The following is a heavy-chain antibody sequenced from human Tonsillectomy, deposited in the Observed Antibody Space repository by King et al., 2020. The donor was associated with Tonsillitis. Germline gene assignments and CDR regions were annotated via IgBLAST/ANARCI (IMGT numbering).Heavy chain of an antibody. CDR2: ISYSGDS. V-gene: IGHV4-59*08. CDR3: ARKAREFDS. Sequence: VQLQESGPGLVKPSETLSLTCTVSGDSIRNNYWSWVRQSPGKGLDWIGYISYSGDSGYNPSLESRVAISVDPPKNQFSLKVSSVTAADTAIYYCARKAREFDSWGQGILVTVSS. CDR1: GDSIRNNY. J-gene: IGHJ5*01.